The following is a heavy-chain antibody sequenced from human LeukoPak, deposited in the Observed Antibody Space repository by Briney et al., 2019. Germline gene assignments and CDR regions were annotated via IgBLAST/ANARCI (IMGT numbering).Heavy chain of an antibody. CDR1: GFTFSSYS. D-gene: IGHD5-12*01. CDR3: ASQARGGYDGPVDY. CDR2: ISSSSIYI. J-gene: IGHJ4*02. V-gene: IGHV3-21*01. Sequence: GGSLRLSCAASGFTFSSYSMNWVRQAPGKGLEWVSSISSSSIYIYYADSVKGRFTISRDNARNSLYLQMNSLRAEDTAIYYCASQARGGYDGPVDYWGQGTLVTVSS.